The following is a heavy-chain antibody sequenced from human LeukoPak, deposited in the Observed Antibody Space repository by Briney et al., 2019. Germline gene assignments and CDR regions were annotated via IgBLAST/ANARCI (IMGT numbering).Heavy chain of an antibody. V-gene: IGHV4-59*01. J-gene: IGHJ4*02. Sequence: SETLSLTCTVSGGSISSYYWSWIRQPPGKGLEWIGYIYYSGSTNYNPSLKSRVTISVDTSKNQFSLKLSSVTAADTAVYYCARGVDTLVVPFDYWGQGTLVTASS. CDR3: ARGVDTLVVPFDY. CDR1: GGSISSYY. D-gene: IGHD2-2*01. CDR2: IYYSGST.